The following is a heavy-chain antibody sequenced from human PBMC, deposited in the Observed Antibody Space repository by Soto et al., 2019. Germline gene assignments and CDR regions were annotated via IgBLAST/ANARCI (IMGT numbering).Heavy chain of an antibody. V-gene: IGHV4-34*01. CDR2: INHSGST. Sequence: SETLSLTCAVYGGSFSGYYWSWIRQPPGKGLEWIGEINHSGSTNYNPSLKSRVTISVDTSKNQFSLELNSVTAADTAVYFCARGGRYRRSGHYHRGLFDTWGQGTLVTVSP. J-gene: IGHJ5*02. D-gene: IGHD6-19*01. CDR1: GGSFSGYY. CDR3: ARGGRYRRSGHYHRGLFDT.